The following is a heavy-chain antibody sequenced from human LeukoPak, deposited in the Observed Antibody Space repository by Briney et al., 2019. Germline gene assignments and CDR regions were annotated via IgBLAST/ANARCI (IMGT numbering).Heavy chain of an antibody. D-gene: IGHD5-12*01. CDR1: GGSIGSYH. Sequence: TLXLTCTVSGGSIGSYHWNWIRQPSGKGLEWIGIVFNNGGTKHNPSLTSRVAISVDTSKNQFALKLTSVTAADTAVYYCVASYGGYVLDYWGQGALVIVSS. CDR2: VFNNGGT. V-gene: IGHV4-59*01. J-gene: IGHJ4*02. CDR3: VASYGGYVLDY.